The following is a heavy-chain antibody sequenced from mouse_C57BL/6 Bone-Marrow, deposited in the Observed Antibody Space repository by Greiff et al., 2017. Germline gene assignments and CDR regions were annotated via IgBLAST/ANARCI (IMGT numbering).Heavy chain of an antibody. D-gene: IGHD1-1*02. Sequence: QVQLQQPGAELVRPGSSVKLSCKASGYTFTSYWMDWVKQRPGQGLEWIGNIYPSDSATHYNQKFKDKATLTVDKSSSTAYMQLSSLTSEDSAVYYCARGVGWYFDYWGQGTTLTVSS. CDR2: IYPSDSAT. CDR3: ARGVGWYFDY. V-gene: IGHV1-61*01. CDR1: GYTFTSYW. J-gene: IGHJ2*01.